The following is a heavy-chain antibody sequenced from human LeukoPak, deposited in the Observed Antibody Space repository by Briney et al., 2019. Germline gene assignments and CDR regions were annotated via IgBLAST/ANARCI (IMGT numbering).Heavy chain of an antibody. J-gene: IGHJ4*02. V-gene: IGHV3-30*03. CDR1: GFTFNSYG. CDR2: ISYDGSKK. CDR3: ADLLGFFDY. Sequence: GWSLRLSCAASGFTFNSYGMHWVRQAPGKGLEWVAIISYDGSKKYYAESVKGRFTVSRDNSKNTLYLQMNSLRAEDTAVYYCADLLGFFDYWGQGTLVTVSS. D-gene: IGHD3-10*01.